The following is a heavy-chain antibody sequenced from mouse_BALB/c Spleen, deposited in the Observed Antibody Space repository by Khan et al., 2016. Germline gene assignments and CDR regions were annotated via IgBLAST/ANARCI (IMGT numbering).Heavy chain of an antibody. D-gene: IGHD2-4*01. CDR2: IRNKANGYTT. J-gene: IGHJ4*01. Sequence: EVELVESGGGLVQPGGSLRLSCATSGFTFTDYYMSWVRQPPGKALEWLGFIRNKANGYTTEYSASVKGRFTISRDNSQSILYLQMNTLRAEDSATYYCARGSYYDYDYYAMDYWGQGTSVTVSS. V-gene: IGHV7-3*02. CDR3: ARGSYYDYDYYAMDY. CDR1: GFTFTDYY.